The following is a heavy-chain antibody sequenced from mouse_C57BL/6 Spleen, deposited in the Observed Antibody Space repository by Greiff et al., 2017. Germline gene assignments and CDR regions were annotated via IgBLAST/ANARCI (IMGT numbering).Heavy chain of an antibody. J-gene: IGHJ2*01. Sequence: QVQLQQSGAELVKPGASVKISCKASGYAFSSYWMNWVKQRPGKGLEWIGQIYPGDGDTNYNGKFKGKATLTADKSSSTAYMQRSSLTSEDSAVYFCARSGKITTVYFDYWGQGTTLTVSS. CDR2: IYPGDGDT. D-gene: IGHD1-1*01. V-gene: IGHV1-80*01. CDR3: ARSGKITTVYFDY. CDR1: GYAFSSYW.